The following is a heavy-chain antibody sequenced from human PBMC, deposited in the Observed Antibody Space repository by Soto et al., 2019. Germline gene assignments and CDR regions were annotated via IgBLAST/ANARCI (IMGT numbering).Heavy chain of an antibody. CDR1: GGTFSSYA. J-gene: IGHJ6*02. V-gene: IGHV1-69*06. D-gene: IGHD6-6*01. CDR3: AGDHAPQLDPMGYYYYGMDV. CDR2: IIPIFGTA. Sequence: GASVKVSCKASGGTFSSYAISWVRQAPGQGLEWMGGIIPIFGTANYAQKFQGRVTITADKSTSTAYMELSSLRSEDTAVYYCAGDHAPQLDPMGYYYYGMDVWGQGTTVTVS.